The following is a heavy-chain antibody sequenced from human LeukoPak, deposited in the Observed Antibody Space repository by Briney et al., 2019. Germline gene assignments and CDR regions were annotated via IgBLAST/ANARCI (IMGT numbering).Heavy chain of an antibody. CDR1: GFTFSSYG. V-gene: IGHV3-30*02. CDR3: AKVRSQRETSYDFDY. CDR2: IRYDGSNK. J-gene: IGHJ4*02. D-gene: IGHD1-26*01. Sequence: PGGSLRLSCAASGFTFSSYGMHWVRQAPGKGLEWVSIIRYDGSNKYYADSVKGRFTISRDNSKNTLYLQMNGLRAEDTAVYYCAKVRSQRETSYDFDYWGQGTLVTVSS.